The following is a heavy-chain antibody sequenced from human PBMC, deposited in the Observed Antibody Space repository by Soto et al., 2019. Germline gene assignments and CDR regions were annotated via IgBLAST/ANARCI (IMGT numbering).Heavy chain of an antibody. V-gene: IGHV3-23*01. CDR2: ISGSGGRT. D-gene: IGHD2-2*01. CDR1: GFAVSSSY. J-gene: IGHJ4*02. CDR3: AKEITTTCCFIDY. Sequence: GGSLRLSCAASGFAVSSSYMSWVRQAPGKGLEWVSAISGSGGRTYYADSVKGRFTISRDNSKNTLYLQMDSLRAEDTAVYYCAKEITTTCCFIDYWGQGTPVTVSS.